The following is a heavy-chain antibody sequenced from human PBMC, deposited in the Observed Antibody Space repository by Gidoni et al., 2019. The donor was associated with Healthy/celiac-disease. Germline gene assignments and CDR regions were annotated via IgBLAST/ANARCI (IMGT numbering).Heavy chain of an antibody. CDR3: ARVERQWLGSLSRKVDY. CDR1: GGSISSSSYY. J-gene: IGHJ4*02. CDR2: IYYSGST. D-gene: IGHD6-19*01. V-gene: IGHV4-39*01. Sequence: QLQLQESGPGLVKPSETLSLTCTVSGGSISSSSYYWGWIRQPPGKGLEWIGSIYYSGSTYYNPSLKSRVTISVDTSKNQFSLKLSSVTAADTAVYYCARVERQWLGSLSRKVDYWGQGTLVTVSS.